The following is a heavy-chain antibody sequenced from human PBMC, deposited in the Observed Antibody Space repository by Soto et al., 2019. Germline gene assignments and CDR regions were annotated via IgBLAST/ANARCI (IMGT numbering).Heavy chain of an antibody. CDR3: ARHEFSSWGYNWFDP. CDR2: IYYSGST. V-gene: IGHV4-39*01. D-gene: IGHD6-13*01. Sequence: SETLSLTCTVSGGSISSSSYYWGWIRQPPRKGLEWIGSIYYSGSTYYNPSLKSRVTISVDTFKNQFSLKLSPVTAADTAVYYCARHEFSSWGYNWFDPWGQGTLVTVSS. CDR1: GGSISSSSYY. J-gene: IGHJ5*02.